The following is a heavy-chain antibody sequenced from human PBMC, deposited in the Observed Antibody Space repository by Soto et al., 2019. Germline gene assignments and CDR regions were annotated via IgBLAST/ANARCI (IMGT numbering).Heavy chain of an antibody. V-gene: IGHV1-2*04. CDR1: GYTFTGYY. CDR2: INPNSGGT. Sequence: ASVKVSCKASGYTFTGYYMHWVRQAPGQGLEWMGWINPNSGGTNYAQKFQGWVTMTRDTSISTAYMELSRLRSDDTAVYYCAREGWDYVNYYYGMDVWGQGTTVTVS. CDR3: AREGWDYVNYYYGMDV. J-gene: IGHJ6*02. D-gene: IGHD4-17*01.